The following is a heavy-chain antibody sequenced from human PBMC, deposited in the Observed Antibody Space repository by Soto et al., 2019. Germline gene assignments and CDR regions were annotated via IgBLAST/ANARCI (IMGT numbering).Heavy chain of an antibody. D-gene: IGHD1-26*01. J-gene: IGHJ6*02. CDR2: ISYDGYSK. Sequence: PGGSLRLSCAASGFTFSSYAMHWVRQAPGKGLECVALISYDGYSKWYADAVKGRFTISRDNSNNTLFLEMNSLRADDTAVYFCAAIREVDVWGQGTTVTVSS. CDR3: AAIREVDV. CDR1: GFTFSSYA. V-gene: IGHV3-30*03.